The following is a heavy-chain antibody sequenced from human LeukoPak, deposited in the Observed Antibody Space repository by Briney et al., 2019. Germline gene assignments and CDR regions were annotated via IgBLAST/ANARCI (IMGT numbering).Heavy chain of an antibody. Sequence: SETLSLTCTVSGGSISSGGYYWSWIRQHPGKGLEWIGYIYYSGSTYYNPSLKSRVTISVDTSKNQFSLKLSSVTAADTAVYYCATGPLAVAGTRDSEFDPWGQGTLVTVSS. CDR2: IYYSGST. CDR3: ATGPLAVAGTRDSEFDP. J-gene: IGHJ5*02. V-gene: IGHV4-31*03. D-gene: IGHD6-19*01. CDR1: GGSISSGGYY.